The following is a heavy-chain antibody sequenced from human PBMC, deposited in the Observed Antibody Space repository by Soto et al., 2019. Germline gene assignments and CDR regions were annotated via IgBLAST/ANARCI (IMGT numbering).Heavy chain of an antibody. D-gene: IGHD3-22*01. Sequence: GESLKISCKGSGYSFTSYWIGWVRQMPGKGLEWMGIIYPGDSGTRYSPSFQGQVTISADKSISTAYLQWSSLKASDTAMYYCATTGYYDSSGYRNYGMDVWGQGTTVTVSS. CDR3: ATTGYYDSSGYRNYGMDV. J-gene: IGHJ6*02. CDR2: IYPGDSGT. CDR1: GYSFTSYW. V-gene: IGHV5-51*01.